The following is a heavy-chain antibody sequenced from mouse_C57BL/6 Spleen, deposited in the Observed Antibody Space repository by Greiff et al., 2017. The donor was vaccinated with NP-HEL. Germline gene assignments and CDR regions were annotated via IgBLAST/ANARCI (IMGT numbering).Heavy chain of an antibody. J-gene: IGHJ3*01. CDR2: IHPNSGST. Sequence: VQLQQSGAELVKPGASVKLSCKASGYTFTSYWMHWVKQRPGQGLEWIGMIHPNSGSTNYNEKFKSKATLTVDTSSSTAYMQLSNLTSEDSAVYYCASIPSWFAYWGQGTLVTVSA. CDR1: GYTFTSYW. CDR3: ASIPSWFAY. V-gene: IGHV1-64*01.